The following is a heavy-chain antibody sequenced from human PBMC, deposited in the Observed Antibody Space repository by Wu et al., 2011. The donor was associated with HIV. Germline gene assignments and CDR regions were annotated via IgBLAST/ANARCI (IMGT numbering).Heavy chain of an antibody. V-gene: IGHV1-18*01. Sequence: QVQLVQSGAEVKSPGASVKVSCKASNYIFTTYAISWVRQAPGQGLEWMGYISPYDGDTHYAQKFQGRVTMTTGTSASTAFMELRSLRSDDTAVYYCARDDSSGWPEGFDYWGQGTLVTVSS. CDR1: NYIFTTYA. CDR2: ISPYDGDT. D-gene: IGHD6-19*01. J-gene: IGHJ4*02. CDR3: ARDDSSGWPEGFDY.